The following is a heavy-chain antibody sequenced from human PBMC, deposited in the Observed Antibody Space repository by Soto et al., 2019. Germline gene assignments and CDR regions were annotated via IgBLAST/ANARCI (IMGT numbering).Heavy chain of an antibody. V-gene: IGHV4-34*01. CDR2: INHGGST. J-gene: IGHJ6*03. CDR3: ARGPSNYDFWSNFDYYYYYMDV. Sequence: SETLSLTCAVYGGSFSGYYWNWIRQPPGKGLEWIGKINHGGSTNYSPSLKSRVTISVDTSKNQFSLKLSSVTAADTAVYYCARGPSNYDFWSNFDYYYYYMDVWGKGATVTVSS. D-gene: IGHD3-3*01. CDR1: GGSFSGYY.